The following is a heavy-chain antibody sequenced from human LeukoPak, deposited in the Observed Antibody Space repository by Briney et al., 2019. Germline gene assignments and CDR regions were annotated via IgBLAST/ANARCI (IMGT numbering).Heavy chain of an antibody. V-gene: IGHV3-74*01. Sequence: GGSLRLSCAASGFTLSKYWMHWVRQAPGKGLAWVSRISSDGTTTAYADSVKGRFTISRDSAKNMLYLQMNGLRVEDTAMYYCASPGDNYAILGLDYWGQGTLVTVSS. J-gene: IGHJ4*02. CDR2: ISSDGTTT. CDR1: GFTLSKYW. CDR3: ASPGDNYAILGLDY. D-gene: IGHD3-9*01.